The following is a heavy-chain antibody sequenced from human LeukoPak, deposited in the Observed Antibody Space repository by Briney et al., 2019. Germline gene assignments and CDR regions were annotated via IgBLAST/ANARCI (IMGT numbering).Heavy chain of an antibody. V-gene: IGHV4-34*01. CDR1: GGSLSGYY. J-gene: IGHJ6*03. CDR2: INHSGST. D-gene: IGHD2-15*01. CDR3: ARGTPYCSGGSCYSLYYYCYYYMDV. Sequence: SETLSLTCAVYGGSLSGYYWSRIRQPPGKGLEWIGEINHSGSTNYNPSLKSRVTISVDTSKNQFSLKLSSVTAADTAVYYCARGTPYCSGGSCYSLYYYCYYYMDVWGKGTTVTVSS.